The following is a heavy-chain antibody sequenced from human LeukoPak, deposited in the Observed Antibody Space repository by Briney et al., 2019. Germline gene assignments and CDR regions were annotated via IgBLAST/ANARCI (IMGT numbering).Heavy chain of an antibody. V-gene: IGHV3-30-3*01. CDR2: ISYDGGNK. J-gene: IGHJ4*02. CDR3: AREGGAVAFDY. CDR1: GFTFSPDA. Sequence: GGSLRLSCAASGFTFSPDAMHWVRQAPGKGLEWVAVISYDGGNKFYTDSVKGRFTISRDNSKNTLSLQMNSLRPEDTAVYYCAREGGAVAFDYWGQGTLVTVSS. D-gene: IGHD6-19*01.